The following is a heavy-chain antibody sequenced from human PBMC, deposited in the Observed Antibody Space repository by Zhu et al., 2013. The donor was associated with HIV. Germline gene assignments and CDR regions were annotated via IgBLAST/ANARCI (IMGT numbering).Heavy chain of an antibody. CDR1: GYTFTTDN. V-gene: IGHV1-2*02. CDR2: ISPNSGAT. J-gene: IGHJ4*02. CDR3: AKDGGATKYAPDY. D-gene: IGHD2-2*01. Sequence: QVQLVQSGAEVKKPGASVKVSCQASGYTFTTDNVNWVRQAPGQGLEWMGWISPNSGATNFAQKFQGRVTLTMDTSINTAYMELSGLTSDDTAVYYCAKDGGATKYAPDYWGQGTLVTVSS.